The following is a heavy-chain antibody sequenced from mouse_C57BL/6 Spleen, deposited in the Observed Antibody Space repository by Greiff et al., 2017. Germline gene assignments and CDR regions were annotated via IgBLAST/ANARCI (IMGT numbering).Heavy chain of an antibody. CDR2: IDPETGGT. J-gene: IGHJ2*01. CDR1: GYTFTDYE. V-gene: IGHV1-15*01. D-gene: IGHD1-1*01. CDR3: TRKYYGSTLYYFDD. Sequence: QVQLQQSGAELVRPGASVTLSCKASGYTFTDYEMHWVKQTPVHGLEWIGAIDPETGGTAYNQKFKGKAILTADKSSSTAYMELRSLTSEDSAVYSCTRKYYGSTLYYFDDWGQGTTLTVSS.